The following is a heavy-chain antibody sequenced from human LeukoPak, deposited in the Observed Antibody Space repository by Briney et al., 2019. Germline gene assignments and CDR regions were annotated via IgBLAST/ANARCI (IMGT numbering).Heavy chain of an antibody. CDR3: AGGEFGELLWDAFDI. J-gene: IGHJ3*02. D-gene: IGHD3-10*01. CDR2: INPNSGGT. CDR1: GYTFPGYY. Sequence: ASVEVSCKASGYTFPGYYMHWVRQAPGQGLEWMGWINPNSGGTNYVQKFQGRVTMTRDTSISTAYMELSRLRSDDTAVYYCAGGEFGELLWDAFDIWGQGTMVTVSS. V-gene: IGHV1-2*02.